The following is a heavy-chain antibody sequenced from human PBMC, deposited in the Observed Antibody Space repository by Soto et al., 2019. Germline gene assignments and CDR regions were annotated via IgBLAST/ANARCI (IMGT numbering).Heavy chain of an antibody. D-gene: IGHD2-15*01. Sequence: PSEDRCLTCTVSGDSISSSSYYGGWVRQPPGKGLEWIGTIYYSGSAYYNPSLKSRVAISVDTSKNQFSLKLGSVTAADTAVYYCARQPKYCSCGSSYPPYRSIDYPDPGTPVTLSS. J-gene: IGHJ4*02. V-gene: IGHV4-39*01. CDR1: GDSISSSSYY. CDR2: IYYSGSA. CDR3: ARQPKYCSCGSSYPPYRSIDY.